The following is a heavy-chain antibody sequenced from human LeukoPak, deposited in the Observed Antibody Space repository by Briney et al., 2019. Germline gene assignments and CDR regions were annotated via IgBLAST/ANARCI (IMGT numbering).Heavy chain of an antibody. CDR1: GFTFSSYS. J-gene: IGHJ4*02. D-gene: IGHD6-19*01. CDR2: ISSSSSYI. CDR3: ATLAVADPFDY. V-gene: IGHV3-21*01. Sequence: GGSLRLSCAASGFTFSSYSRNWVRQAPGKGLEWLSSISSSSSYIYYADSVKGRFTISRDNAKNSLYLQMNILRAEDTAVYYCATLAVADPFDYWGQGTLVTVSS.